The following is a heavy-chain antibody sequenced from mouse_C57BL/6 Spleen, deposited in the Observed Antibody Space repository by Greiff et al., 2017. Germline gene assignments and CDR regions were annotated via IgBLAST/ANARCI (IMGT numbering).Heavy chain of an antibody. J-gene: IGHJ2*01. Sequence: QVQLQQSGAELVRPGTSVKVSCKASGYAFTNYLIEWVKQRPGQGLEWIGVINPGSGGTNYNEKFKGKATLTADKSSSTAYMQLSSLTSEDSAVYFCARSLYYYGSGGYFDYWGQGTTLTVSS. V-gene: IGHV1-54*01. CDR2: INPGSGGT. CDR3: ARSLYYYGSGGYFDY. D-gene: IGHD1-1*01. CDR1: GYAFTNYL.